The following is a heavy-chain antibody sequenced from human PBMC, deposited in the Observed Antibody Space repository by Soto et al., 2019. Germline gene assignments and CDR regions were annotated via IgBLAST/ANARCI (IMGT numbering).Heavy chain of an antibody. J-gene: IGHJ4*02. CDR1: GFSLSLSGVS. V-gene: IGHV2-5*02. D-gene: IGHD4-17*01. CDR2: IYGDDVK. Sequence: QITLKESGPTLVKPTQTLTLTCTVSGFSLSLSGVSVGWIRQPPGKGLEWLTLIYGDDVKQYSPSLKTRLTITRDTSKNQVVITMTDVDPVDTATYYCVHGVGRGYCDCHDYWGQGTLVTVSS. CDR3: VHGVGRGYCDCHDY.